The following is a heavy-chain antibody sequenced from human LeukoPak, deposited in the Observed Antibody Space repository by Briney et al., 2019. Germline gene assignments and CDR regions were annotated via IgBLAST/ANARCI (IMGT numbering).Heavy chain of an antibody. J-gene: IGHJ4*02. CDR3: ATKQWLAPPPDS. V-gene: IGHV3-74*01. Sequence: GGSLTLSCPASGFTLSKYWMLWVRQAPGKGLESVSRINTDGTVTTYADSVKGRFTVSRDNADNTMFLQMNSVRDEDTAVYYCATKQWLAPPPDSWGEGTPVSVSS. CDR2: INTDGTVT. CDR1: GFTLSKYW. D-gene: IGHD6-19*01.